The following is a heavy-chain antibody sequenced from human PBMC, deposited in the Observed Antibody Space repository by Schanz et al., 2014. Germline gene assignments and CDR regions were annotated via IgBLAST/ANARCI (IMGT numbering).Heavy chain of an antibody. CDR2: ITSSSTTL. J-gene: IGHJ4*02. Sequence: QVQLVESGGGLVKPGGSLRLSCAASGFIFSDFWMSWIRQAPGKGLEWVSYITSSSTTLYYADSVKGRFSISRDNAKNSLYLQMNSLRVEDTAVYYCARGSFSSGWFLYWGQGSLVTVSS. CDR1: GFIFSDFW. V-gene: IGHV3-11*01. CDR3: ARGSFSSGWFLY. D-gene: IGHD6-19*01.